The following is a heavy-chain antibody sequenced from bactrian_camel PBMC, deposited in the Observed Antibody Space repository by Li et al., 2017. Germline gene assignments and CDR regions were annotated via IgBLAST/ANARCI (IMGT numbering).Heavy chain of an antibody. Sequence: HVQLVESGGGSVQAGESLRLSRTVPEFTFTRCGVAWYRQTAGKTREWISGIATDGSTYYADFVRGRFTISRDNAKDTLYLQMNSLKIEDTAVYYCALGSSRQATMTARGKGTQVTVS. CDR2: IATDGST. D-gene: IGHD3*01. V-gene: IGHV3S9*01. CDR1: EFTFTRCG. J-gene: IGHJ4*01.